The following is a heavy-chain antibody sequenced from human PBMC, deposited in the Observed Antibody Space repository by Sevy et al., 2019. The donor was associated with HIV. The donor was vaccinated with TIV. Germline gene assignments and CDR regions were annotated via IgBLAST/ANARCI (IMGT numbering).Heavy chain of an antibody. J-gene: IGHJ4*01. CDR1: SGSISSYY. V-gene: IGHV4-59*01. CDR3: ARDPIAVAPYFDN. D-gene: IGHD6-19*01. CDR2: VYYSGNT. Sequence: SETLSLTCSVSSGSISSYYCSWIRQSPGKGLEWIGYVYYSGNTNYNPSLKSRVTISIDTSKNQFSLKLRSVTAADTAVYYCARDPIAVAPYFDNWGQGTLVTVSS.